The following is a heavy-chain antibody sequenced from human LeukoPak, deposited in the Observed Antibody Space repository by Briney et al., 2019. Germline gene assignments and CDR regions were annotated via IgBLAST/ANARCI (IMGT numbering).Heavy chain of an antibody. CDR2: ISSSSESI. CDR1: GFSFIRNG. Sequence: GGSLRLSCAASGFSFIRNGMNWVRQAPGKGLEWVSYISSSSESIYYADSVRGRFTISRDNIKGSLYLQMNSLRAEDTAVYYCARDQVGGTLPFDYWGPGILVTVSS. V-gene: IGHV3-48*01. D-gene: IGHD1-26*01. CDR3: ARDQVGGTLPFDY. J-gene: IGHJ4*02.